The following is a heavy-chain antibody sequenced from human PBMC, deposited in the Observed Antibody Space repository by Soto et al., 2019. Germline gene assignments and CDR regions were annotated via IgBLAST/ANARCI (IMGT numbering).Heavy chain of an antibody. D-gene: IGHD6-13*01. J-gene: IGHJ4*02. CDR2: IYYSGST. V-gene: IGHV4-30-4*01. Sequence: QVQLQESGPGLVKPSQTLSLTCTVSGGSISSGDYYWSWIRQPPGKGLEWIGSIYYSGSTYYHPSLTSRVTITVDTSKNQFSLKLNSVTAADAAVYYCASRHSSPYFDYWGQGTLVTVSS. CDR1: GGSISSGDYY. CDR3: ASRHSSPYFDY.